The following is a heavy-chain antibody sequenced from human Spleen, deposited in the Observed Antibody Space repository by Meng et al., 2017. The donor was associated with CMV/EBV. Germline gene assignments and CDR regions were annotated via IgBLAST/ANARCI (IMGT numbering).Heavy chain of an antibody. J-gene: IGHJ4*02. V-gene: IGHV3-48*04. CDR2: ISRSGSTT. CDR1: GFTFSSYS. D-gene: IGHD3-22*01. Sequence: GGSLRLSCAASGFTFSSYSMNWVRQAPGKGREWVSYISRSGSTTYYAESVKGRFTISRDNAKNSLYLQMNSLRAEDTSVYYCARDKTSSGYYYPFDYWGQGTLVTVSS. CDR3: ARDKTSSGYYYPFDY.